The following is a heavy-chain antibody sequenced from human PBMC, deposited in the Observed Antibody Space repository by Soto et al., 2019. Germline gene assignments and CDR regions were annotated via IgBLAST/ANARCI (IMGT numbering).Heavy chain of an antibody. J-gene: IGHJ5*02. V-gene: IGHV4-4*07. CDR3: VRDGTKTLRDWFDP. CDR1: GASISGFY. CDR2: IYATGTT. Sequence: SETLSLTCTVSGASISGFYWSWNRKSAEKGLEWIGRIYATGTTDYNPSLKSRVMMSVDTSKKQFSLKLRSVTAADTAVYYCVRDGTKTLRDWFDPWGQGISVTVSS. D-gene: IGHD1-1*01.